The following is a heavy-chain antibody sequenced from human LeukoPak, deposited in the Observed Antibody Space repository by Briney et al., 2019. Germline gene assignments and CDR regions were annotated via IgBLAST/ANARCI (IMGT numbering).Heavy chain of an antibody. D-gene: IGHD3-3*01. CDR3: ARAGGPRDDFWSGYPSLAFDY. V-gene: IGHV4-31*03. CDR2: IYYSGSI. Sequence: SQTLSLTCTVSGGSISSGGYYWSRIRQHPGKGLEWIGYIYYSGSIYYNPSLKSRVTISVDTSKNQFSLKLSSVTAADTAVYYCARAGGPRDDFWSGYPSLAFDYWGQGTLVTVSS. CDR1: GGSISSGGYY. J-gene: IGHJ4*02.